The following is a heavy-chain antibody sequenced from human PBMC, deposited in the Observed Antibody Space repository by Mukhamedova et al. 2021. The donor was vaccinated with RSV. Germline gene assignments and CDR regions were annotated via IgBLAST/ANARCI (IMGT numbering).Heavy chain of an antibody. Sequence: VRQMPGKGLEWMGIIYPGDSDTRYSPSFQGQVTISADKSISTAYLQWSSLKASDTAMYYCAISYSSSWQYYFDYWAREPWSPSPQ. J-gene: IGHJ4*02. V-gene: IGHV5-51*01. CDR2: IYPGDSDT. CDR3: AISYSSSWQYYFDY. D-gene: IGHD6-13*01.